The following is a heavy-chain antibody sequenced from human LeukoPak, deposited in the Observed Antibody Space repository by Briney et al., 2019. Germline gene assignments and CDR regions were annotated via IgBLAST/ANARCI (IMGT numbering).Heavy chain of an antibody. D-gene: IGHD2-15*01. CDR2: ISGSGGST. Sequence: GGSLRLSCAASGFTFDSYAMSWVRQTPGKGLEWGSTISGSGGSTYYANSVKGRFTTSRDNSKNTLYLQMNRLRAEDTAVYYCAKVWVAGAATPSFDFWGQGTLVTVSS. V-gene: IGHV3-23*01. J-gene: IGHJ4*02. CDR3: AKVWVAGAATPSFDF. CDR1: GFTFDSYA.